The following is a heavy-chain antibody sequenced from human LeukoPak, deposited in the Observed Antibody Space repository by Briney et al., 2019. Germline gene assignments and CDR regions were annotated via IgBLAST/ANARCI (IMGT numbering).Heavy chain of an antibody. Sequence: GGSLRLSCAASGFTFNTYAMSWVRQAPGKGLEWVSGISGSGRTTYYADSVKGRFTISRDNSKNTLYVQMNSLRAEDTAVYYCAKDRRELDVFDISGQGTMVTVSS. CDR3: AKDRRELDVFDI. CDR1: GFTFNTYA. CDR2: ISGSGRTT. J-gene: IGHJ3*02. V-gene: IGHV3-23*01.